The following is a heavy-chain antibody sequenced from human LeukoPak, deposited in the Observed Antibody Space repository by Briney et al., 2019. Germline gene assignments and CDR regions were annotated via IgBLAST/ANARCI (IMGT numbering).Heavy chain of an antibody. CDR2: IYYSDRA. V-gene: IGHV4-39*01. J-gene: IGHJ6*03. CDR1: GFSINNSNYY. D-gene: IGHD3-16*01. CDR3: ARHANTWYYYMDV. Sequence: PSETVSLTCIVSGFSINNSNYYRDSIRQPPGKGLEWIASIYYSDRAYYNPSLKSQVTISVDTSKNQFSLKLSSVTAADTAVYYCARHANTWYYYMDVWGKGTTVTVSS.